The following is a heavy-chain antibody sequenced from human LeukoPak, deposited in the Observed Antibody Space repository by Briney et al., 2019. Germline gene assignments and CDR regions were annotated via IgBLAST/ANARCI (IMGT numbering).Heavy chain of an antibody. V-gene: IGHV3-23*01. CDR1: GFTFSNYA. Sequence: GASLRLSCAASGFTFSNYAMNWVRQAPGKGLEWVSGTCGSGGSTYYADSVKGRFTISRDNSKNTLYLQMNSLRAEDTAVYYCAKDLRICPRKYDSSSHPFDYWGQGTLVTVSS. D-gene: IGHD6-6*01. J-gene: IGHJ4*02. CDR2: TCGSGGST. CDR3: AKDLRICPRKYDSSSHPFDY.